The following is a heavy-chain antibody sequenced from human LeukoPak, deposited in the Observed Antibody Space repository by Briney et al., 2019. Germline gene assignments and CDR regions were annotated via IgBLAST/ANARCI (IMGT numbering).Heavy chain of an antibody. V-gene: IGHV4-39*01. J-gene: IGHJ3*02. CDR3: ARHVYDYVWGSYRFDAFDI. Sequence: SETLSLTCTVSGGSISTSNYYWGWIRQPPGKGLEWIGNIFYSGSTYYSPSLKSRVTISVDTSKNQFSLRLSSVTAADTAVYYCARHVYDYVWGSYRFDAFDIWGQGTMVTVSS. CDR1: GGSISTSNYY. CDR2: IFYSGST. D-gene: IGHD3-16*02.